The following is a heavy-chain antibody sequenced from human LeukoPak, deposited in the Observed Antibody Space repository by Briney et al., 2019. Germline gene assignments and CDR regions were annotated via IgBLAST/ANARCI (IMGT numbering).Heavy chain of an antibody. J-gene: IGHJ4*02. D-gene: IGHD6-13*01. CDR1: GFTFSSYA. V-gene: IGHV3-23*01. CDR3: ANIYGPKQLVFFDS. CDR2: ISENGGTT. Sequence: QPGGSLRLSCAASGFTFSSYALSWVRQAPGKGLEWVSGISENGGTTFYADSVKGRFTITRDNSKNTLYVQMNSLRGEDTAVYYCANIYGPKQLVFFDSWGQGTLVTVSS.